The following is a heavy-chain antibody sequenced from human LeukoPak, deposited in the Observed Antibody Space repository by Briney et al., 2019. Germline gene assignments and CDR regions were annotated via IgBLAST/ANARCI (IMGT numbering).Heavy chain of an antibody. Sequence: ASVKVSCRASGYTFTSYGISWVRQAPGQGLEWMGWISAYNGHTDYAQKFQGRVTMTRNTSISTAYMELSSLRSEDTAVYYCARGITMIRGIIRGWFDPWGQGTLVTVSS. V-gene: IGHV1-8*01. CDR2: ISAYNGHT. D-gene: IGHD3-10*01. CDR3: ARGITMIRGIIRGWFDP. CDR1: GYTFTSYG. J-gene: IGHJ5*02.